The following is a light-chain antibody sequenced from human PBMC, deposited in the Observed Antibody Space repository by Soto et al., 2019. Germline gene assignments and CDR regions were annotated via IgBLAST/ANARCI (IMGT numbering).Light chain of an antibody. CDR1: QSVGTK. CDR3: QQYKNYSWT. Sequence: IVMTHSPATLSVSPWEIANLSCRASQSVGTKLAWYQQTPGPAPRLLIYGASNRATGVPARISGSGSGTEFTLTISSLQPDDFATYYCQQYKNYSWTFGHGTKVDI. CDR2: GAS. J-gene: IGKJ1*01. V-gene: IGKV3-15*01.